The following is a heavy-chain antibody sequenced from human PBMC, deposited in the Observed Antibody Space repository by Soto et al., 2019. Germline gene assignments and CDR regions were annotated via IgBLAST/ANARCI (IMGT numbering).Heavy chain of an antibody. J-gene: IGHJ4*02. CDR2: IYCDDDK. CDR1: GFSLTTSGVG. Sequence: QITLKESGPTLVRPTQTLTLTCTFSGFSLTTSGVGVGWIRQPPGKALEWLAVIYCDDDKRYSSSLKSRRTITKDTSKNQVVLTMTNMDPVDTATYYCAHHPYYGLGSYSFDYWGQGTLVTVSS. CDR3: AHHPYYGLGSYSFDY. D-gene: IGHD3-10*01. V-gene: IGHV2-5*02.